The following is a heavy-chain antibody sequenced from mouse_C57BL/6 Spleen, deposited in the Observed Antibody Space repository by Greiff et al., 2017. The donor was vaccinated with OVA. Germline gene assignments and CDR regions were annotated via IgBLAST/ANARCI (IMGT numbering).Heavy chain of an antibody. J-gene: IGHJ3*01. CDR3: ARTDPGRGFAY. Sequence: VQLVESGAELVKPGASVKISCKASGYAFSSYWMNWVKQRPGKGLEWIGQIYPGDGDTNYNGKFKGKATLTADKSSSTAYMQLSSLTSEDSAVYFCARTDPGRGFAYWGQGTLVTVSA. V-gene: IGHV1-80*01. CDR2: IYPGDGDT. D-gene: IGHD3-3*01. CDR1: GYAFSSYW.